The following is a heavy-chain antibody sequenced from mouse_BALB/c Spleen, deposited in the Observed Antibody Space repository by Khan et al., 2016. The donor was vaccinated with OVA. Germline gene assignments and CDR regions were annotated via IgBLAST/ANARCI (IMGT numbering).Heavy chain of an antibody. CDR1: GFTFSSYS. CDR3: ADHLAGSFAY. V-gene: IGHV5-6*01. CDR2: ISSGGDYT. Sequence: EVELVESGGDLVKPGGSLKLSCAASGFTFSSYSMSWVRQTPDKRLEWVASISSGGDYTYYPDSVKGRFTFPRDNAKNTLSLQMSDLKSEDTAMYYCADHLAGSFAYWGQGTLVTVSA. D-gene: IGHD1-1*01. J-gene: IGHJ3*01.